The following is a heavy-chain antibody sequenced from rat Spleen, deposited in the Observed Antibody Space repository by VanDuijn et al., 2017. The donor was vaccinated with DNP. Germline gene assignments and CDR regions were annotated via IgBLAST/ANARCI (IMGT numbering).Heavy chain of an antibody. J-gene: IGHJ2*01. CDR2: ISFDGSAT. CDR1: GFTFSRYD. V-gene: IGHV5-7*01. D-gene: IGHD1-4*01. CDR3: ARQGGPGYNFDY. Sequence: EVRLVESGGGLEQPGKSMKLSCSASGFTFSRYDMACVRQAPKKGLEWVATISFDGSATYYRDTVKGRFTISRDNAKSILYLQRDSLRSEDTATYYCARQGGPGYNFDYWGQGVMVTVSS.